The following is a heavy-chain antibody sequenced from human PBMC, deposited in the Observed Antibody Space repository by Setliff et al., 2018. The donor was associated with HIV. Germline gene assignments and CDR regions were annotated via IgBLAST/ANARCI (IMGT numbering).Heavy chain of an antibody. J-gene: IGHJ6*03. Sequence: ASVKVSCKASGYTFTSYYMHWVRQAPGQGLEWMGIINPSGGSTSYAQKFQGRVTMTRDTSTSTVYMELSSLRSEDTAVYYCARWHSYYDFWGGYYRYYMDVWGKGTTVTVSS. CDR3: ARWHSYYDFWGGYYRYYMDV. CDR2: INPSGGST. CDR1: GYTFTSYY. D-gene: IGHD3-3*01. V-gene: IGHV1-46*01.